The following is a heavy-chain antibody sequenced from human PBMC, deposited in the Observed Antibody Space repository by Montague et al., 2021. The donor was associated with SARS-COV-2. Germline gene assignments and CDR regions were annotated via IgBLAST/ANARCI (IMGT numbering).Heavy chain of an antibody. CDR3: ARTPTRPLSLDS. Sequence: SETLSLTCAVYGGSITGFSWSWVRQPPGKGLEWIGRVTTSGTTNXSPSLRSRVTMSADTSKNQFSLNLNSVTAADTAIYYCARTPTRPLSLDSWGQGTLVTVSS. CDR1: GGSITGFS. J-gene: IGHJ4*02. D-gene: IGHD6-6*01. CDR2: VTTSGTT. V-gene: IGHV4-59*10.